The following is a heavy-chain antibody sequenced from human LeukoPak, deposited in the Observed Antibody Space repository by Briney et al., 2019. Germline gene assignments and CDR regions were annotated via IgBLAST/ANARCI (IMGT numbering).Heavy chain of an antibody. CDR2: IYTSEST. D-gene: IGHD6-13*01. CDR3: ARGYSSSWHGDWFDP. J-gene: IGHJ5*02. Sequence: PSETLSLTCTVSGGTISSGSYYWSWIRQPAGKGLEWIGRIYTSESTNYNPSLKSRVTISVDTSKNQFSLKLSSVTAADTAVYYCARGYSSSWHGDWFDPWGQGTLVTVSS. CDR1: GGTISSGSYY. V-gene: IGHV4-61*02.